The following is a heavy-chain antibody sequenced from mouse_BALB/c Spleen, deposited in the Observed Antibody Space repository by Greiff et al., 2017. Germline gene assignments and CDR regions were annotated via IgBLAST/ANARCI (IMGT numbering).Heavy chain of an antibody. CDR1: GFTFSSYA. Sequence: EVKLVESGGGLVKPGGSLKLSCAASGFTFSSYAMSWVRQTPEKRLEWVASISSGGSTYYPDSVKGRFTISRDNARNILYLQMSSLRSEDTAMYYCARGKDYGSTFAYWGQGTLVTVSA. D-gene: IGHD1-1*01. CDR2: ISSGGST. CDR3: ARGKDYGSTFAY. J-gene: IGHJ3*01. V-gene: IGHV5-6-5*01.